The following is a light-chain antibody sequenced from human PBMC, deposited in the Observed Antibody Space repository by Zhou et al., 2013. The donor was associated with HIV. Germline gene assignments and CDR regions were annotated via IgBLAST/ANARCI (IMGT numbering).Light chain of an antibody. CDR2: DAS. Sequence: IRMTQSPSSLSASTGDRVTITCRASQGISSYLAWYQQKSGKAPKLLMYDASSLETGVPSRFSGSGFGTRFSFTISSLQPQDIATYYCQQYDSLPPTFGGGTKVEMK. CDR1: QGISSY. J-gene: IGKJ4*01. CDR3: QQYDSLPPT. V-gene: IGKV1-33*01.